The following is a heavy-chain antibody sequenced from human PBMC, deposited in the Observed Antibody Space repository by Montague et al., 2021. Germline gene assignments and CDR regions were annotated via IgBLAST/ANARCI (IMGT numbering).Heavy chain of an antibody. CDR2: IYYSGST. Sequence: SETRSLTCTVSGGSISSSSYHWGWIRQPPGKGLEWIGSIYYSGSTYYNPSLKSRLTISVDTSKNQFSLKLSSVTAADTAVYYGVVPPSLCNHCTDVWGQGTTVTVSS. CDR1: GGSISSSSYH. V-gene: IGHV4-39*01. CDR3: VVPPSLCNHCTDV. J-gene: IGHJ6*02. D-gene: IGHD4-23*01.